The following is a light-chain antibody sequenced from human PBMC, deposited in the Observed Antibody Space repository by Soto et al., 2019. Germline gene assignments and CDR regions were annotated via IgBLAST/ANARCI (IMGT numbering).Light chain of an antibody. V-gene: IGKV3-20*01. CDR3: QQYENWPQLT. J-gene: IGKJ4*01. Sequence: ELVLTQSPGTLSLSPGERATLSCRASQSLSSRNLAWYQQKPGQAPRPLIYGVSSRATGIPDRFSGSGSGTEFTLTISSLQSEDSAVYYCQQYENWPQLTFGGGTKVDIK. CDR2: GVS. CDR1: QSLSSRN.